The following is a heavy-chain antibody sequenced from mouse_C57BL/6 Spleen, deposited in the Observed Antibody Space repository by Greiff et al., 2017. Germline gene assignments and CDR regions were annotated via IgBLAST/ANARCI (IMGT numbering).Heavy chain of an antibody. CDR1: GFTFSDYG. CDR2: ISSGSSTI. CDR3: ARPYDGYYVNYAMDY. V-gene: IGHV5-17*01. J-gene: IGHJ4*01. Sequence: EVQGVESGGGLVKPGGSLKLSCAASGFTFSDYGMHWVRQAPEKGLEWVAYISSGSSTIYYADTVKGRFTISRDNAKNTLFLQMTSLRSEDTAMYYCARPYDGYYVNYAMDYWGQGTSVTVSS. D-gene: IGHD2-3*01.